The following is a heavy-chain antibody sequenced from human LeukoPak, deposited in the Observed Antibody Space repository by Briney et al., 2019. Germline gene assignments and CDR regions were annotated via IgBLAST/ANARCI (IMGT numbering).Heavy chain of an antibody. J-gene: IGHJ4*02. CDR3: AKDSYPLRFLEWLFDY. CDR2: ISYDGSNK. Sequence: PGGSLRLSCAASGFTFSSYGMHWVRQAPGKGLEWVAVISYDGSNKYYADSVKGRFTISRDNSENTLYLQMNSLRAEDTAVYYCAKDSYPLRFLEWLFDYWGQGTLVTVSS. V-gene: IGHV3-30*18. CDR1: GFTFSSYG. D-gene: IGHD3-3*01.